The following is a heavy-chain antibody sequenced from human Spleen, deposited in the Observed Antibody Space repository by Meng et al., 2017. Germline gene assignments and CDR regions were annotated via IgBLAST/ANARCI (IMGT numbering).Heavy chain of an antibody. J-gene: IGHJ4*02. D-gene: IGHD4-17*01. CDR3: TTLYGDSIS. Sequence: QLQLQESGSGLVKPSGTLSLTCDVSGGSISNDQWWSWVRQPPGKGLEWIGEIYHSGRTNYNPSVKSRVTMSVDKSQNQFSLKLSSVAAADTAVYYCTTLYGDSISWGQGTLVTVSS. CDR2: IYHSGRT. V-gene: IGHV4-4*02. CDR1: GGSISNDQW.